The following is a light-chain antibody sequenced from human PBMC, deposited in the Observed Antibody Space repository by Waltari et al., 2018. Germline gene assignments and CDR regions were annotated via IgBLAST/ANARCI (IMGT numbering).Light chain of an antibody. Sequence: SALTQPPSVSGSPGQSITISCTGTSSDIGTSIFVSWYQEYPGQAPKRIIYEATKRPSGVSDRFSASKSGNTASLTISGLQADDEADYSCCSYAGGTAYVFGTGTRVTVL. V-gene: IGLV2-23*01. CDR3: CSYAGGTAYV. J-gene: IGLJ1*01. CDR1: SSDIGTSIF. CDR2: EAT.